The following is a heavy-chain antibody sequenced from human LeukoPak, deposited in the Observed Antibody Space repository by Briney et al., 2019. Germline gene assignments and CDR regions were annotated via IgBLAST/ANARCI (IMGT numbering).Heavy chain of an antibody. CDR1: GYTFTSYD. CDR2: MNPNSGNT. Sequence: ASVKVSCKASGYTFTSYDINWVRQATGQGLEWMGWMNPNSGNTGYAQKFQGRVTMTRNTSISTAYMELSSLRAEDTAVYYCARAGIAVAGTNRFYYYGMDVWGQGTTVTVSS. D-gene: IGHD6-19*01. V-gene: IGHV1-8*01. CDR3: ARAGIAVAGTNRFYYYGMDV. J-gene: IGHJ6*02.